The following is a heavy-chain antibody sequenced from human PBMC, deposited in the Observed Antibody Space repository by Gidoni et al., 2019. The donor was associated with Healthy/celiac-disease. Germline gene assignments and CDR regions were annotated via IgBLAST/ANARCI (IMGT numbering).Heavy chain of an antibody. CDR2: ISGSGGRT. V-gene: IGHV3-23*01. CDR1: GFTCSSDA. J-gene: IGHJ4*02. D-gene: IGHD2-8*02. CDR3: AKDVLGPFGY. Sequence: EVQLLASGGGLVQPGGSLRLSCAASGFTCSSDAMSWVRQAPGKGLAWVSAISGSGGRTYYEDSVKGRFTISRDNSKNTLYLQMNSLRAEDTAVYYCAKDVLGPFGYWGQGTLVTVSS.